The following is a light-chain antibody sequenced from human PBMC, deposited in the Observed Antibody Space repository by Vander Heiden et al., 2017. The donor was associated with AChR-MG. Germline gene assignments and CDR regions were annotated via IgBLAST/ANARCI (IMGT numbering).Light chain of an antibody. CDR3: QSYDSSLSGSV. Sequence: QSVLTQRASVPGAPGHRVIISCTRSSSNIGAGYNVHWYQQLPRTAPNHLIYDNSNRPSAVPDRFSGSKSATSASLAITGLQAEDEADYYCQSYDSSLSGSVFGGGTKLTVL. CDR2: DNS. J-gene: IGLJ2*01. V-gene: IGLV1-40*01. CDR1: SSNIGAGYN.